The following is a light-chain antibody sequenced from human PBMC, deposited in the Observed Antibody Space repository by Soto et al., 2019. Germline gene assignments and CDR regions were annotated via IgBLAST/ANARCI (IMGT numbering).Light chain of an antibody. CDR2: DAS. CDR3: LQRSNWPRT. CDR1: QSVSNN. Sequence: EIVLTQSPATLSLSPGERATLSCRASQSVSNNLAWYQQRPGKAPRLLNYDASSRATAIPDRFSGSGSGTDFTLTISSLVPEDFAVYYCLQRSNWPRTFGQGTKLEIK. V-gene: IGKV3-11*01. J-gene: IGKJ2*01.